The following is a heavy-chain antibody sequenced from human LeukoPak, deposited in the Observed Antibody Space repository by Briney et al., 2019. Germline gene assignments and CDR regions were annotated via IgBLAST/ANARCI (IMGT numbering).Heavy chain of an antibody. CDR1: GFTFNNYG. Sequence: GGSLRLSCAASGFTFNNYGMHWVRQATGKGLEWVSAIGTAGDTYYPGSVKGRFTISRENAKNSLYLQMNSLRAEDTAVYYCARVWGSYDSSGYYYDYWGQGTLVTVSS. CDR2: IGTAGDT. D-gene: IGHD3-22*01. CDR3: ARVWGSYDSSGYYYDY. V-gene: IGHV3-13*01. J-gene: IGHJ4*02.